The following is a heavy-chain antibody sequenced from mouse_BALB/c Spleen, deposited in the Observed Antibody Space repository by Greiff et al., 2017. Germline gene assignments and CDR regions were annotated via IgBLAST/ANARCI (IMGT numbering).Heavy chain of an antibody. D-gene: IGHD1-1*01. Sequence: EVKLVESGGGLVQPGGSLKLSCAASGFTFSSYTMSWVRQTPEKRLEWVAYISNGGGSTYYPDTVKGRFTISRDNAKNTLYLQMSSLKSEDTAMYYCARQSYGFAYWGQGTLVTVSA. CDR3: ARQSYGFAY. J-gene: IGHJ3*01. CDR2: ISNGGGST. CDR1: GFTFSSYT. V-gene: IGHV5-12-2*01.